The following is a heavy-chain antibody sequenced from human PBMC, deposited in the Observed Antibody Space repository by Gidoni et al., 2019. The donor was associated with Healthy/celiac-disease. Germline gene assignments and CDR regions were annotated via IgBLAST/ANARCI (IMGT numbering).Heavy chain of an antibody. J-gene: IGHJ6*02. Sequence: QVQLVESGGGVVQPGRSLRLSCAASGFTFSSYGMHWVRQAPGKGLEWVAVIWYDGSNKYYADSVKGRFTISRDNSKNTLYLQMNSLRAEDTAVYYCARDGLYGSGKGMDVWGQGTTVTVSS. CDR1: GFTFSSYG. CDR3: ARDGLYGSGKGMDV. D-gene: IGHD3-10*01. CDR2: IWYDGSNK. V-gene: IGHV3-33*01.